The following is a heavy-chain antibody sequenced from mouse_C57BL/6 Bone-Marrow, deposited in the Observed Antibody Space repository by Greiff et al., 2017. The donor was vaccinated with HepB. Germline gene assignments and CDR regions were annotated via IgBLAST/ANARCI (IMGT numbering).Heavy chain of an antibody. CDR3: ARPPYGSSLWYFDV. J-gene: IGHJ1*03. Sequence: VQLVESGPELVKPGASVKISCKASGYTFTDYYINWVKQRPGQGLEWIGWIFPGSGSTYYNEKFKGKATLTVDKSSSTAYMLLSSLTSEDSAVYFCARPPYGSSLWYFDVWGTGTTVTVSS. D-gene: IGHD1-1*01. V-gene: IGHV1-75*01. CDR2: IFPGSGST. CDR1: GYTFTDYY.